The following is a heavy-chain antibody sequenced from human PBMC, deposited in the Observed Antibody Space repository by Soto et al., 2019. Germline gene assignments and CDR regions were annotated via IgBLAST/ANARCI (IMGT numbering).Heavy chain of an antibody. V-gene: IGHV3-23*01. CDR2: ISGSGGNT. D-gene: IGHD1-26*01. CDR1: GFTFSSYG. CDR3: ARTPGGYYRDI. J-gene: IGHJ3*02. Sequence: EVQLLESGGGLVQPGGSLRLSCAASGFTFSSYGMSWVRQAPGKGLEWVSSISGSGGNTYYADSVKGRFTISRDSSKNTVSLQMNSLRAEDTAVYYSARTPGGYYRDIWGQGTMVTVSS.